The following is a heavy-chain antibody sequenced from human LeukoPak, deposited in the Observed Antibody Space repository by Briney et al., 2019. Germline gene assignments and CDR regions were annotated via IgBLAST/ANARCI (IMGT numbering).Heavy chain of an antibody. D-gene: IGHD3-22*01. CDR1: GFTFSSYS. Sequence: GGSLRLSCAASGFTFSSYSMNWVRQAPGKGLEWVSSISSSSSYIYYADSVKGRFTISRDNAKNSLYLQMNSLRAEDTAVYYCARAVTYYYDSSGYLDYWGQGTLVTVSS. CDR3: ARAVTYYYDSSGYLDY. V-gene: IGHV3-21*01. CDR2: ISSSSSYI. J-gene: IGHJ4*02.